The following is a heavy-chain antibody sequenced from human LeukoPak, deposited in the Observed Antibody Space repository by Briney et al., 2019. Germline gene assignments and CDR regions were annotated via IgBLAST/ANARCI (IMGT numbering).Heavy chain of an antibody. CDR3: ARGRGDSSSWYFDY. CDR1: GFTFSSYW. Sequence: GGSLRLSCAASGFTFSSYWMHWVRQAPGKGLVWVSRINGDGSSTNYADSVKGRFTISRDNGKNTLYLQMSSLRAEDTAVYFCARGRGDSSSWYFDYWGQGSLVTVSP. D-gene: IGHD6-13*01. CDR2: INGDGSST. V-gene: IGHV3-74*01. J-gene: IGHJ4*02.